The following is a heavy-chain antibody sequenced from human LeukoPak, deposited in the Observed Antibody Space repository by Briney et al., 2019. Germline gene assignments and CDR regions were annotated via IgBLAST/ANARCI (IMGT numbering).Heavy chain of an antibody. Sequence: PGGSLRLSCAASGSTVSDNYMSWVRQAPGKGLEWVSVIYSGGTTYSADSVKGRFTISRDNSKNTLYLQMNSLRAEDTAVYYCARHDSWAGWFDPWGQGTLVTVSS. D-gene: IGHD3-22*01. CDR2: IYSGGTT. CDR3: ARHDSWAGWFDP. CDR1: GSTVSDNY. V-gene: IGHV3-53*01. J-gene: IGHJ5*02.